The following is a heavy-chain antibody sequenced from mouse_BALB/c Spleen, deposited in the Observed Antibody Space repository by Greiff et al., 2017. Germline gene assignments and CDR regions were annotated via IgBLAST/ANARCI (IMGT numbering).Heavy chain of an antibody. CDR3: ARGGITTAPWFAY. CDR1: GFTFSDYY. V-gene: IGHV5-4*02. D-gene: IGHD1-2*01. CDR2: ISDGGSYT. Sequence: EVQLVESGGGLVKPGGSLKLSCAASGFTFSDYYMYWVRQTPEKRLEWVATISDGGSYTYYPDSVKGRFTISRDNAKNNLYLQMSSLKSEDTAMYYCARGGITTAPWFAYWGQGTLVTVSA. J-gene: IGHJ3*01.